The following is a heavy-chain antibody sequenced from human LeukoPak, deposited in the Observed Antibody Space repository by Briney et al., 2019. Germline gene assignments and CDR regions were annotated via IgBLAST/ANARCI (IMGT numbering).Heavy chain of an antibody. Sequence: RGSLRLSSAAPVFTPSSNSMTWVCQTPGKGLEWVSGISGSGDSTFYADSVKGRFTISRENSRNTLYLQMSSLRPEDTAVYYCTKWSGFGDDWGQGTLVTVSS. CDR1: VFTPSSNS. CDR3: TKWSGFGDD. V-gene: IGHV3-23*01. CDR2: ISGSGDST. J-gene: IGHJ4*02. D-gene: IGHD3-10*01.